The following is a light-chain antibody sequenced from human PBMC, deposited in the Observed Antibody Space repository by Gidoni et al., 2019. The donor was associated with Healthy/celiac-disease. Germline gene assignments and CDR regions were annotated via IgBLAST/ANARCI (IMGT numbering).Light chain of an antibody. CDR3: QQSYSTPA. CDR1: QSISSY. CDR2: AAS. V-gene: IGKV1-39*01. J-gene: IGKJ1*01. Sequence: DIQMTQSPSSLSASVGDRVTITCRASQSISSYLNWYPQKPGKAPKLLIYAASSLQSGVPSRFSGSGSGTDFTLTISSLQPEDFATYYCQQSYSTPAFGQETKVEIK.